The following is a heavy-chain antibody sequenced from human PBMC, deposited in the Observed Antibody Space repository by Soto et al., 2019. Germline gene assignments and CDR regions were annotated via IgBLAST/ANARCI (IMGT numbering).Heavy chain of an antibody. J-gene: IGHJ4*02. D-gene: IGHD3-9*01. CDR3: AKGSHYDILTAYHAFDY. Sequence: PGGSLRLSCAASGFTFSSYAMHWVRQAPGKGLEWVAVISYDGSNKYYADSVKGRLTISRDNSKNTLYLQMNSLRAEDTALYYCAKGSHYDILTAYHAFDYWGPGTLVTVSS. V-gene: IGHV3-30-3*01. CDR2: ISYDGSNK. CDR1: GFTFSSYA.